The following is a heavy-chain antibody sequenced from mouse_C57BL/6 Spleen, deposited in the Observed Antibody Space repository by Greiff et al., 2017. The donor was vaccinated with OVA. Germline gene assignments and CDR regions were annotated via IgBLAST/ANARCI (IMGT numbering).Heavy chain of an antibody. CDR2: INYDGSST. Sequence: EVQLVESEGGLVQPGSSMKLSCTASGFTFSDYYMAWVRQVPEKGLEWVANINYDGSSTYYLDSLKSRFIISRDNAKNILYLQMSSLKSEDTATYYCARELPWYFDVWGTGTTVTVSS. CDR1: GFTFSDYY. V-gene: IGHV5-16*01. J-gene: IGHJ1*03. D-gene: IGHD1-1*01. CDR3: ARELPWYFDV.